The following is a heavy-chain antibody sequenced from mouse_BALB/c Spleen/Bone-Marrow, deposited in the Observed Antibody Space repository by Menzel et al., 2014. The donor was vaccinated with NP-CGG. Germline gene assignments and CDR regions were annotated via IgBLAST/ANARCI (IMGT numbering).Heavy chain of an antibody. CDR2: INPDSNTI. D-gene: IGHD2-3*01. CDR1: GFDFSSYW. CDR3: ARLGYYGWFAY. V-gene: IGHV4-1*02. Sequence: EVQGVESGGGLVQPGGSLKLSCAASGFDFSSYWMSWVRQAPGKGLEWIGEINPDSNTINYTPSLKDKFIISRDNAKNTLYLQMCKVRSEDTALYYCARLGYYGWFAYWGQGTLVTVSA. J-gene: IGHJ3*01.